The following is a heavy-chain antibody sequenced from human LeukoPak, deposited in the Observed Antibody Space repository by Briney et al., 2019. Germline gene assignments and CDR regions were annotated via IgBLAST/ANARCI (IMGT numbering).Heavy chain of an antibody. J-gene: IGHJ4*02. D-gene: IGHD2-21*01. CDR3: AVVYCGDECDGYSLDS. CDR1: GFTLSSFE. Sequence: GGSVRLSCAASGFTLSSFEVNWVRQAPGKGLEWVSYITSSGSTIYYADSVKDSFTIPRDNAKNSLYLQMNSQRVEDTAVYYCAVVYCGDECDGYSLDSWGQGTLVTVSS. CDR2: ITSSGSTI. V-gene: IGHV3-48*03.